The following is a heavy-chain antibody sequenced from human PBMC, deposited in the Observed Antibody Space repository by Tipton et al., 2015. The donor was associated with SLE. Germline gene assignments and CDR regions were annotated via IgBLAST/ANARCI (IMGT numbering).Heavy chain of an antibody. V-gene: IGHV4-38-2*02. CDR1: RYSISTGYY. Sequence: TLSLTCAVSRYSISTGYYWGWIRQPPGKGLEWIGEINHSGSTNYNPSLKSRVTISVDTSKNQFSLNLSSVTAADTAVYYCAREGVGLFAMDVWGQGTTVTVSS. CDR2: INHSGST. J-gene: IGHJ6*02. CDR3: AREGVGLFAMDV. D-gene: IGHD3-3*01.